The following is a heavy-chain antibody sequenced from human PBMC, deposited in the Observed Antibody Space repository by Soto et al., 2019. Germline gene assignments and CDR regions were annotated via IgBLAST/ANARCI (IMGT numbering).Heavy chain of an antibody. CDR1: GFTFSTYA. Sequence: EVQLLESGGGLVQPGGSLRLSCAASGFTFSTYAMTWVHQAPGKGLEWVSTINTSGGSTYYADSVKGRFTISRDNSKNTLYLQMNSLRVEDTAVYYCAKLGFPYSYGYLFYYWGQGALVTVSS. J-gene: IGHJ4*02. CDR2: INTSGGST. CDR3: AKLGFPYSYGYLFYY. D-gene: IGHD5-18*01. V-gene: IGHV3-23*01.